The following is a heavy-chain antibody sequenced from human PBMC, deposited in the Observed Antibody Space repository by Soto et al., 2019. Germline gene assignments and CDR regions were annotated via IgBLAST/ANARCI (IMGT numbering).Heavy chain of an antibody. D-gene: IGHD3-10*01. Sequence: PSETLSLTCTVSGCSISSGGYYWSWIRQYPGKGLEWIGYIYYIGSTYYNPSLKSRVSISVDTSKNQFSLKLSSVTAADTAVYYCARFYMVRGVMGAFDIWGQGTMVT. J-gene: IGHJ3*02. CDR3: ARFYMVRGVMGAFDI. V-gene: IGHV4-31*03. CDR1: GCSISSGGYY. CDR2: IYYIGST.